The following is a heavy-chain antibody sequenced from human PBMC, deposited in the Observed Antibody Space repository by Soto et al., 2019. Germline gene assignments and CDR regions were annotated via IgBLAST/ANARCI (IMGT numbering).Heavy chain of an antibody. CDR1: GDSISSGGYY. J-gene: IGHJ4*02. V-gene: IGHV4-31*03. CDR2: VYYGGNT. CDR3: ARDRSWSRYFYHF. Sequence: SETLSLTCTVSGDSISSGGYYWIWIRQSPGKGLEWIGYVYYGGNTNFNPSLRSRVAMSVDKSKNQFSLDLKSVTVADTAVYYCARDRSWSRYFYHFWGPGTRVTFS. D-gene: IGHD3-3*01.